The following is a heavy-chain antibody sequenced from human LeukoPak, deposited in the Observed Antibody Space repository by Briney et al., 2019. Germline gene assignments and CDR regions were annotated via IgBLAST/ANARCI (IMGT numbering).Heavy chain of an antibody. CDR1: GYTFTSYA. D-gene: IGHD3-10*01. V-gene: IGHV1-3*01. Sequence: ASVKVSCKASGYTFTSYAMHWVRQASGQRLEWMGWINAGNGNTKYSQKFQGRVTITRDTSAGTAYMELSSLRSEDTAVYYCARGRGMVRGVVNWFDPWGQGTLVTVSS. J-gene: IGHJ5*02. CDR3: ARGRGMVRGVVNWFDP. CDR2: INAGNGNT.